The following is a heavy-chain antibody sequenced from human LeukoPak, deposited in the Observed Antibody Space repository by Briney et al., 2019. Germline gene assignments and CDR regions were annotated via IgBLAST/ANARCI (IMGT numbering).Heavy chain of an antibody. J-gene: IGHJ1*01. CDR3: ARDPWADSSGFPLHH. D-gene: IGHD3-22*01. CDR1: GFTFSRYW. CDR2: IKQDGSDK. V-gene: IGHV3-7*03. Sequence: HPGGSLRLSCAASGFTFSRYWMSWVRQTPEKGLECVANIKQDGSDKFYVDSVRGRFTISRDNAKNSLYLQMNSLRVEDTALYYCARDPWADSSGFPLHHWGQGTPVTVSS.